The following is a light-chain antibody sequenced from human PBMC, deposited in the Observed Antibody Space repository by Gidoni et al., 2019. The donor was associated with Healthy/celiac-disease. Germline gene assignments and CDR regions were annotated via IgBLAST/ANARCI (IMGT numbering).Light chain of an antibody. Sequence: QSVLTQPPSASGTPGQQVTSTCSGSSSNIGSNYVYWYQQLPGTAPKLLIYRNNQRPSGVPDRFSGSKSGTSASLAISGLRSEDEADYYCAAWDDSLSGSWVFGGGTKLTVL. CDR2: RNN. CDR1: SSNIGSNY. J-gene: IGLJ3*02. V-gene: IGLV1-47*01. CDR3: AAWDDSLSGSWV.